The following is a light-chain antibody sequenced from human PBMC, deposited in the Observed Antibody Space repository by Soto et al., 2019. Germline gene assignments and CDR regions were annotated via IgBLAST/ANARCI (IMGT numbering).Light chain of an antibody. Sequence: DIQMTQSPSSLSASVGDRVTITCRASQSIRSSLNWYQQKPGKAPKFLIYVASSLQTGVPPRFSGSASGTDFTLTISSLQPEDFPTYFCQQTYSAPPWTFGQGTKVDIK. CDR2: VAS. V-gene: IGKV1-39*01. J-gene: IGKJ1*01. CDR1: QSIRSS. CDR3: QQTYSAPPWT.